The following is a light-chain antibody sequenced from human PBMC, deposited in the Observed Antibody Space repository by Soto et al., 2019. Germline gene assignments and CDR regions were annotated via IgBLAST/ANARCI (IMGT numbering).Light chain of an antibody. V-gene: IGLV2-14*01. Sequence: SVLTQPAYVSGSPGQSITISCTGTSSDVGGYNYVSWYQQHPGKAPKLMIYDVRNRPSGVSNRFSGSKSVNTASLTISGLQAEDEADYYCSSYTTISTYVFGTGTKVTVL. J-gene: IGLJ1*01. CDR1: SSDVGGYNY. CDR2: DVR. CDR3: SSYTTISTYV.